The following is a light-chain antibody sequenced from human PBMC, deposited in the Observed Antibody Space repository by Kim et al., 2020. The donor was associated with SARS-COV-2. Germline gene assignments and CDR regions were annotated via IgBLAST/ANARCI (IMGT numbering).Light chain of an antibody. Sequence: ALGQTVRITCQGDTLRKYYPTWFQQKPGQAPIVVVYGKNNRPSGIQARFSGSSSGNTASLTITGTQAGDEADYCCNSRDNKDNVHFGGGTQLTVL. CDR1: TLRKYY. CDR2: GKN. CDR3: NSRDNKDNVH. V-gene: IGLV3-19*01. J-gene: IGLJ2*01.